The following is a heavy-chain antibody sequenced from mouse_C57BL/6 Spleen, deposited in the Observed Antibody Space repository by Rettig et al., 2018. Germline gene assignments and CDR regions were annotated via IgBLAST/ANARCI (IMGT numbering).Heavy chain of an antibody. Sequence: EKFKGKATLTADKSSSTAYMQLNSLTSEDSAVYFCARYDYAFFAYWGQGTLVTVSA. D-gene: IGHD2-4*01. V-gene: IGHV1-78*01. J-gene: IGHJ3*01. CDR3: ARYDYAFFAY.